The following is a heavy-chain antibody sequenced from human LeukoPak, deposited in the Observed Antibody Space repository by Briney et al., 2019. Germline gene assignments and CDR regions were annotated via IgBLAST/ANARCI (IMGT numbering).Heavy chain of an antibody. CDR1: GYTFTGYY. J-gene: IGHJ4*02. Sequence: GASVKVSCKASGYTFTGYYIHWVRQAPGQGLEWMGRINPNNGGTNYAQKFQGRVTMTRDTSVSTAYMELSRLRSDDTAVYYCARSRIVGGTHFDYWGQGALVTVSS. D-gene: IGHD1-26*01. V-gene: IGHV1-2*06. CDR3: ARSRIVGGTHFDY. CDR2: INPNNGGT.